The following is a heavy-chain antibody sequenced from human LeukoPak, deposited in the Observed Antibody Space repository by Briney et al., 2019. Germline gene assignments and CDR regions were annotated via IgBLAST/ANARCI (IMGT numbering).Heavy chain of an antibody. CDR3: ARDLDKHNYYDSSGYDAFDI. CDR2: IYYSGST. J-gene: IGHJ3*02. CDR1: GGSISSGGYY. V-gene: IGHV4-31*11. Sequence: PSETLSLTCAVSGGSISSGGYYWSWIRQHPGKGLEWIGHIYYSGSTYYNPSLKSRVTISVDTSKNQFSLKLSSVTAADTAVYYCARDLDKHNYYDSSGYDAFDIWGQGTMVTVSS. D-gene: IGHD3-22*01.